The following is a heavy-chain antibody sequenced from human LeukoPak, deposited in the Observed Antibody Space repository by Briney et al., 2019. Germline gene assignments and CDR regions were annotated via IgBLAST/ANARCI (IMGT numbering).Heavy chain of an antibody. D-gene: IGHD3-10*01. CDR1: GFTFSDVW. CDR3: TTVLEFYGSGSYYDAP. CDR2: INSKTDGGTT. Sequence: GGSLRLSCAASGFTFSDVWMSWVRQAPGKGLEWVGRINSKTDGGTTDYAAPVKGRFTISRDDSQNTQYLQMNSLKTEDTAVYYCTTVLEFYGSGSYYDAPWGQGTLVTVSS. J-gene: IGHJ5*02. V-gene: IGHV3-15*01.